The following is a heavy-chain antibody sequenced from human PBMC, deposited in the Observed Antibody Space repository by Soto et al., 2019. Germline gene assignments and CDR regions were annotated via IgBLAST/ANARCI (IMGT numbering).Heavy chain of an antibody. CDR2: INPNSGGT. J-gene: IGHJ5*02. V-gene: IGHV1-2*02. Sequence: ASVKVSCKASGYTFTGYYMHWVRQAPGQGLEWMGWINPNSGGTNYAQKFQGRVTMTRDTSISTAYMELSRLRSDDTAVYYCAARSGYSYGYWFDPWGQGXLVTVYS. D-gene: IGHD5-18*01. CDR3: AARSGYSYGYWFDP. CDR1: GYTFTGYY.